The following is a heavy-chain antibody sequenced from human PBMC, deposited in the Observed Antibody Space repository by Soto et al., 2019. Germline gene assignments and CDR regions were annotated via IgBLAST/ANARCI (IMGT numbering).Heavy chain of an antibody. Sequence: ASVKVSCKASGYTFTGYYLNWVRQAPGQGPEWMGWINPSSGGPKYAQNFQGRVTMTTDTSTSTAYMELRSLRSDDTAVYYCARDSIAARPGWFDPWGQGTLVTVSS. CDR3: ARDSIAARPGWFDP. CDR2: INPSSGGP. J-gene: IGHJ5*02. V-gene: IGHV1-2*02. D-gene: IGHD6-6*01. CDR1: GYTFTGYY.